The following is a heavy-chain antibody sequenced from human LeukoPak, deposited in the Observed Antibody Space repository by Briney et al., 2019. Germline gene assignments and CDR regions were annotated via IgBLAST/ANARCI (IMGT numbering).Heavy chain of an antibody. Sequence: GGSLRLSCAASGFTLSSYRMNWVRQAPGKGLEWVANIKQDGSEKYYVDSVKGRFTISRDNAKNSLYLQMNSLRAEDTAVYYCARDVRGYSYGYLDYWGQGTLVTVSS. J-gene: IGHJ4*02. CDR3: ARDVRGYSYGYLDY. CDR1: GFTLSSYR. CDR2: IKQDGSEK. D-gene: IGHD5-18*01. V-gene: IGHV3-7*01.